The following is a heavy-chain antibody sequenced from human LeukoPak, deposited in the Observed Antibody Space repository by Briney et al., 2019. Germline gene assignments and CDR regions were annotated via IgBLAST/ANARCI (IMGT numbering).Heavy chain of an antibody. V-gene: IGHV3-53*01. CDR3: ATGGRSGVALEQ. Sequence: GGSLRLSCVVSGFIASSNYMSWVRQAPGKGLEWISLIYSGGTTYYADSVTGRFTISRDNSKTTLFLQMNSLKAEDTAVYYCATGGRSGVALEQWGQGTLVTVSS. CDR1: GFIASSNY. J-gene: IGHJ4*02. D-gene: IGHD1/OR15-1a*01. CDR2: IYSGGTT.